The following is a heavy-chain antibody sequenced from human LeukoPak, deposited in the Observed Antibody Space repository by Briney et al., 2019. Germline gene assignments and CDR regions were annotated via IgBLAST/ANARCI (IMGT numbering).Heavy chain of an antibody. CDR2: MNPNSGNT. CDR1: AYTFTRYD. D-gene: IGHD3-16*01. V-gene: IGHV1-8*01. Sequence: ASVKVSCKASAYTFTRYDINWVRPATGQGLEWMGWMNPNSGNTGYAQKFQGRVTITRNTSKITAYMKLNSLRSEDPPVLFCAREPRGGYYYYMDVWGKGTTVTVSS. J-gene: IGHJ6*03. CDR3: AREPRGGYYYYMDV.